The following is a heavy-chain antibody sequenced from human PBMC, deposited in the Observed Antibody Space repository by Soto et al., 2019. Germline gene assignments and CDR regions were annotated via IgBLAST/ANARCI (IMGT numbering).Heavy chain of an antibody. J-gene: IGHJ4*02. D-gene: IGHD6-13*01. CDR1: GFSFSDIT. CDR2: ISASGATT. CDR3: TVRMFSSSWSSFDY. Sequence: EVELLESGGGLVQPGGSLRVSCAASGFSFSDITMSWVRQPPGKGLQWVADISASGATTNYADSVRGRFTISRDNSKNILYLQMTSLRAEDTAVYYCTVRMFSSSWSSFDYWGQGTLVTVSS. V-gene: IGHV3-23*01.